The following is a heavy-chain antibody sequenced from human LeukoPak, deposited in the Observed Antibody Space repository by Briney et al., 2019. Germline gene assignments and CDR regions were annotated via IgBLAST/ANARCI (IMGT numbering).Heavy chain of an antibody. CDR1: GGSFSGYY. CDR3: YAQWELHY. D-gene: IGHD1-26*01. J-gene: IGHJ4*02. Sequence: SETLSLTCAVYGGSFSGYYWSWIRQPPGKGLEWVGEINHSGSTNYNPSLKSRVTISVDTSKNQFSLKLSSVTAADTAVYYCYAQWELHYWGQGTLVTVSS. V-gene: IGHV4-34*01. CDR2: INHSGST.